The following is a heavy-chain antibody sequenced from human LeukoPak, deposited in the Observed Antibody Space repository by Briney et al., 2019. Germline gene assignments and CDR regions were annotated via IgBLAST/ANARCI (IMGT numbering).Heavy chain of an antibody. CDR1: GYPFSSYS. D-gene: IGHD6-19*01. Sequence: GGSLRLSCVASGYPFSSYSMNWIRQAPGKGLEWVSYISVSGGVRSYADSVKGRFTISRDDAKNSLYLQMNSLRAEDTAVYYCARSEAVAGTADYWGQGTLVTVSS. CDR3: ARSEAVAGTADY. J-gene: IGHJ4*02. CDR2: ISVSGGVR. V-gene: IGHV3-21*05.